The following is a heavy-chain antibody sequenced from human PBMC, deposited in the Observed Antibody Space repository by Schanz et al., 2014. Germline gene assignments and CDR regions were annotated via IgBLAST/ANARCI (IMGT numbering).Heavy chain of an antibody. J-gene: IGHJ6*02. CDR2: IGPASDP. D-gene: IGHD6-6*01. CDR1: GFTFSNYD. V-gene: IGHV3-13*05. CDR3: ARAPPPYSSSPYYWYYGMDV. Sequence: EVRLVESGGGLVQSGGSLRLSCAASGFTFSNYDMHWVRQAIGKGLEWVSGIGPASDPYYAGSVKGRFTISRENGKNSLYLQMNTLRAEDPPVYSCARAPPPYSSSPYYWYYGMDVWGQGTTVTVSS.